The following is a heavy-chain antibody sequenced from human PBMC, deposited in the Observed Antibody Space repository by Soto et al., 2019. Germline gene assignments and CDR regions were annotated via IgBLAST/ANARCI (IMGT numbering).Heavy chain of an antibody. D-gene: IGHD3-9*01. CDR2: IWYDGSNK. CDR1: GFTFSSYG. CDR3: ARQKDNAIYTPRYYYYGMDV. J-gene: IGHJ6*02. Sequence: GGSLRLSCAASGFTFSSYGMHWFRQAPGKGLEWVAVIWYDGSNKYYADSVKGRFTISRDNSKNTLYLQMNSLRAEDTAVYYCARQKDNAIYTPRYYYYGMDVWGQGTTVTVSS. V-gene: IGHV3-33*01.